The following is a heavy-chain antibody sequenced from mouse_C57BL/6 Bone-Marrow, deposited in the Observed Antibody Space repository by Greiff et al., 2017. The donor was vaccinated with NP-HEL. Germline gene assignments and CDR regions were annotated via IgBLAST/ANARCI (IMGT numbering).Heavy chain of an antibody. Sequence: VQLQQSGPELVKPGASVKISCKASGYSFTDYNMNWVKHSNGKSLEWIGVINPNYGTTSYNQKFKGKATLTVDQSSSTAYMQLNSLTSEDSAVYYCASSSGYPYYYAMDYWGQGTSVTVSS. D-gene: IGHD3-2*02. CDR2: INPNYGTT. CDR1: GYSFTDYN. V-gene: IGHV1-39*01. CDR3: ASSSGYPYYYAMDY. J-gene: IGHJ4*01.